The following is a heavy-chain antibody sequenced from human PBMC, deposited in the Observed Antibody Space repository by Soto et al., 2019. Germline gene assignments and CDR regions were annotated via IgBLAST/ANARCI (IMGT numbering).Heavy chain of an antibody. D-gene: IGHD3-22*01. Sequence: GASVKVSCKASGYTFTGFYLHWVRRAPGQGLGWMGWINPNNGDTNYAQGFQGRVIMTRDTSITTAYMEVSRLRSDDTAVYYCAGIRTYYYSSGSLNHWGQGTQVTVSS. CDR2: INPNNGDT. J-gene: IGHJ5*02. CDR1: GYTFTGFY. CDR3: AGIRTYYYSSGSLNH. V-gene: IGHV1-2*02.